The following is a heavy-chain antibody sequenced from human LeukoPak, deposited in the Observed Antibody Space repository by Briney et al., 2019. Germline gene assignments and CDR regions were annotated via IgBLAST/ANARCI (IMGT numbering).Heavy chain of an antibody. CDR1: GFTFSSYA. CDR3: APTPRALIDY. CDR2: ISGSGGST. V-gene: IGHV3-23*01. Sequence: GGSLRLSCAASGFTFSSYAMSWVRQAPGKGLEWVSAISGSGGSTYYADSVRGRFTISRDNSKNTLYLQMNSLRAEDTAVYYCAPTPRALIDYWGQGTLVTVSS. J-gene: IGHJ4*02.